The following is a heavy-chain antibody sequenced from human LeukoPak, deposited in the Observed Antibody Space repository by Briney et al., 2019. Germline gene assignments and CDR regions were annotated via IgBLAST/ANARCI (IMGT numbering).Heavy chain of an antibody. CDR1: GFTFDDYG. D-gene: IGHD2-21*02. CDR2: INWNGGST. J-gene: IGHJ4*02. CDR3: ARGAYPTHVQPIVVVTADLGY. Sequence: GGSLRLSCAASGFTFDDYGMSWVRQAPGKGLEWVSGINWNGGSTGYADSVKGRFTISRDNAKNSLYLQMNSLRAEDTAVYYCARGAYPTHVQPIVVVTADLGYWGQGTLVTVSS. V-gene: IGHV3-20*04.